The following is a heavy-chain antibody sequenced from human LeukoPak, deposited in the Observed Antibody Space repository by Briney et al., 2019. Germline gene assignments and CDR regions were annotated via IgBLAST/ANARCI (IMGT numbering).Heavy chain of an antibody. D-gene: IGHD6-19*01. V-gene: IGHV4-59*08. CDR2: IYYSGST. CDR3: ARQAVAGTQNDY. J-gene: IGHJ4*02. CDR1: GGSISSYY. Sequence: SETLSLTCTVSGGSISSYYWSWIRQPPGKGLEWIGYIYYSGSTYYNPSLKSRVTISVDTSKNRFSLKLSSVTAADTAVYYCARQAVAGTQNDYWGQGTLVTVSS.